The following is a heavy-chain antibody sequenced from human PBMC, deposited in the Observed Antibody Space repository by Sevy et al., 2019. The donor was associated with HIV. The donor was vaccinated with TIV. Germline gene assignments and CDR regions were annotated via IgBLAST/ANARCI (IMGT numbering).Heavy chain of an antibody. CDR2: ISSSSSTI. J-gene: IGHJ6*02. D-gene: IGHD3-22*01. Sequence: GGSLRLSCAASGFTFSSYSMNWVRQAPGKGLEWVSYISSSSSTIYYADSVKGRFTISRDNAKNSLYLQMNSLRDEDTAVYYCARDETYYYDSSGYYYYNGMDVWGQGTTVTVSS. CDR3: ARDETYYYDSSGYYYYNGMDV. CDR1: GFTFSSYS. V-gene: IGHV3-48*02.